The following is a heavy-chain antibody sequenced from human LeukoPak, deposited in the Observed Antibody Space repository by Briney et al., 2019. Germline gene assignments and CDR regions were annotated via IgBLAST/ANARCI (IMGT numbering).Heavy chain of an antibody. J-gene: IGHJ4*02. CDR1: GGSISSSNW. D-gene: IGHD6-19*01. CDR3: ARGSYSSGWGYDY. Sequence: PSETLSLTCAVSGGSISSSNWWSWVRPPPGTGLEWIGEIYHSGSTNYNPSLKSRVTISVDKSKNQFSLKLSSVTAADTAVYYCARGSYSSGWGYDYWGQGTLVTVSS. V-gene: IGHV4-4*02. CDR2: IYHSGST.